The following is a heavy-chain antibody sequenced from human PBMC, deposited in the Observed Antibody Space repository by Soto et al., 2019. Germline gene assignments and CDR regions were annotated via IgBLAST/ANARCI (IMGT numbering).Heavy chain of an antibody. CDR1: GYTFTSYY. D-gene: IGHD2-15*01. J-gene: IGHJ5*02. CDR2: INPSGGST. Sequence: ASVKVSCKASGYTFTSYYMHWVRQAPGQGLEWMGIINPSGGSTSYAQKFQGRVTMTRDTSTSTVYMELSSLRSEDTAVYYCARGIVVVVAATHNWFDPWGQGTLVTVS. V-gene: IGHV1-46*03. CDR3: ARGIVVVVAATHNWFDP.